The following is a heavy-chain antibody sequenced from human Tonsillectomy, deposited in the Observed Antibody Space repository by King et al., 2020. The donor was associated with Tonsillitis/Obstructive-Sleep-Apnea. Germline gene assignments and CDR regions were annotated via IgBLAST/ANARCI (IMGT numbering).Heavy chain of an antibody. CDR2: INHSGST. CDR3: ARKGIVGATSYYYYYGMDV. D-gene: IGHD1-26*01. V-gene: IGHV4-34*01. J-gene: IGHJ6*02. Sequence: VQLQQWGAGLLKPSETLSLTCAVYGGSFSGYYWSRIRQPPGKGLEWIGEINHSGSTNYNPSLKSRVTISVDTSKNQFSLKLSSVTAADTAVYYCARKGIVGATSYYYYYGMDVWGQGTTVTVSS. CDR1: GGSFSGYY.